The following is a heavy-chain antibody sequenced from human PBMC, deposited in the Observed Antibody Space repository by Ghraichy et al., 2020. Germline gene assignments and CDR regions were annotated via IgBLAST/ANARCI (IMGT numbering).Heavy chain of an antibody. CDR2: ISHRGST. CDR1: GYSIRSGHY. Sequence: ESLSLTCTVSGYSIRSGHYWGWIRRPPGKGLEWIGSISHRGSTYYNLSLKSGVSISRDTSKNQFSLRLSSVTAADTAVYYCARGGTPGYKYYYGMDFWGQGTTVTVSS. J-gene: IGHJ6*02. CDR3: ARGGTPGYKYYYGMDF. D-gene: IGHD3-10*01. V-gene: IGHV4-38-2*02.